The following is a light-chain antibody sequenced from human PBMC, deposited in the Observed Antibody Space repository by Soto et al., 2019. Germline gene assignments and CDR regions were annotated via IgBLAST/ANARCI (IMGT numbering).Light chain of an antibody. Sequence: DVQMTQSPSSLSASVGDRVTITCRASQFITEYLNWYQQKPGKAPTLLIYAASSLQSGVPSRFSGSGSGPDFTLTSSSLQPEDFATYYCQQSHSAPPTFGQGTNLEIK. J-gene: IGKJ2*01. CDR2: AAS. V-gene: IGKV1-39*01. CDR1: QFITEY. CDR3: QQSHSAPPT.